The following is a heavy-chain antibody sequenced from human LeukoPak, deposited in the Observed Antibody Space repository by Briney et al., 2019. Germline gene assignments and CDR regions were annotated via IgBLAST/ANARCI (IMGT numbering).Heavy chain of an antibody. J-gene: IGHJ4*02. V-gene: IGHV3-21*01. CDR1: GFTFSSYS. CDR2: ISSSGSYI. D-gene: IGHD3-22*01. Sequence: GGSLRLSCAASGFTFSSYSMNWVRQAPGKGLEWVSSISSSGSYIYYADSVKGRFTISRDNAKNSLYLQMNSLRAEDTAVYYCARLTYYYDSSGYYSDYWGQGTLVTVSS. CDR3: ARLTYYYDSSGYYSDY.